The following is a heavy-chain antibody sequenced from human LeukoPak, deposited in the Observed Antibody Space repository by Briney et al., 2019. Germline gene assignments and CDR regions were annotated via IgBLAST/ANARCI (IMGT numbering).Heavy chain of an antibody. J-gene: IGHJ4*02. D-gene: IGHD6-13*01. CDR2: FDPEDGET. CDR1: GYTLTELS. Sequence: ASVKVSCKVSGYTLTELSMHWVRQAPGIGLEWMGGFDPEDGETIYAQKFQGRVTMTEDTSTDTAYMELSSLRSEDTAVYYCATADPYSSSSSYGSWGQGTLVTVSS. V-gene: IGHV1-24*01. CDR3: ATADPYSSSSSYGS.